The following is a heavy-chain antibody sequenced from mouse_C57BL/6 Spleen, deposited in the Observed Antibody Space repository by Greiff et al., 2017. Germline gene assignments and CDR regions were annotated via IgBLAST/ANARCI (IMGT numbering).Heavy chain of an antibody. D-gene: IGHD1-1*01. CDR2: IDPEDGAT. V-gene: IGHV14-1*01. J-gene: IGHJ2*01. CDR3: TTGGLRYYFDY. CDR1: GFNIKDYY. Sequence: VQLQQSGAELVRPGASVKLSCTASGFNIKDYYMHWVKQRPEQGLEWIGRIDPEDGATEYAPNFQGKATMTADTFSNTAYLQLSSLTSEDTAVYYCTTGGLRYYFDYWGQGTTLTVSS.